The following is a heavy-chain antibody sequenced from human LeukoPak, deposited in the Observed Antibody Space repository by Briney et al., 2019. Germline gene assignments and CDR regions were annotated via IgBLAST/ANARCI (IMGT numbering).Heavy chain of an antibody. CDR1: GGSISSYY. J-gene: IGHJ6*02. CDR2: IYYSGST. V-gene: IGHV4-59*12. Sequence: PSETLSLTCTVSGGSISSYYWSWIRQPPGKGLEWIGYIYYSGSTNYNPSLKSRVTISVDTSKNQFSLKLSSVTAADTAVYYCARESEVYGMDVWGQGTTVTVSS. CDR3: ARESEVYGMDV.